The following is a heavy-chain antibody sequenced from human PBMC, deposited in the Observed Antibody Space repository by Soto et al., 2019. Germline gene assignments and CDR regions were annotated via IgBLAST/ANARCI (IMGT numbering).Heavy chain of an antibody. CDR2: IYYSGST. J-gene: IGHJ4*02. CDR1: GGSISSYY. V-gene: IGHV4-59*08. CDR3: ASLIREYSGYDSPTGPFDY. D-gene: IGHD5-12*01. Sequence: SETLSLTCTVSGGSISSYYWSWIRQPPWKGLEWIGYIYYSGSTNYNPSLKSRVTISVDTSKNQFSLKLSSVTAADTAVYYCASLIREYSGYDSPTGPFDYWGQGTLVTVSS.